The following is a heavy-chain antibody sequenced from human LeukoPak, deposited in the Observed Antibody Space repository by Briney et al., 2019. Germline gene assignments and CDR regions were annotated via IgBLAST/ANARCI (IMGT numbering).Heavy chain of an antibody. CDR1: GYTFTYYY. CDR2: VDPEDGET. CDR3: ATDLKLGYCSGGSCAAVRHNWFDP. V-gene: IGHV1-69-2*01. Sequence: ATVKISCKVSGYTFTYYYMHWVQQAPGKGLEWMGLVDPEDGETIYAEKFQGRVTITADTSTDTAYMELSSLRSEDTAVYYCATDLKLGYCSGGSCAAVRHNWFDPWGQGTLVTVSS. J-gene: IGHJ5*02. D-gene: IGHD2-15*01.